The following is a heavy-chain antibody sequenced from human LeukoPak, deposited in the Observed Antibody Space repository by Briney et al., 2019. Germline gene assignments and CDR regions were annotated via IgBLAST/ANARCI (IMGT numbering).Heavy chain of an antibody. Sequence: PGTSLRLSCAASGFTVSSNYMSWVRQAPGKGLEWVSVIYSGGSTYYADSVKGRFTISRDNSKNTLYLQMNSLRAEDTAVYYCAREGPDDAFDIWGQGTMVTVSS. J-gene: IGHJ3*02. CDR2: IYSGGST. V-gene: IGHV3-66*01. CDR1: GFTVSSNY. CDR3: AREGPDDAFDI.